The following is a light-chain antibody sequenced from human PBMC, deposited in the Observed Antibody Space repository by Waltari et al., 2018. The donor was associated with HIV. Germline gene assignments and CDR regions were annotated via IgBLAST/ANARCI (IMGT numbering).Light chain of an antibody. Sequence: IVMTQTPLSLPVTPGEPASISCRSSQSLLNTDDGFTYLDWYLQKPGQSPQLLISTLSYRASGVPDRFSGSGSGTDFTLKISRVEAEDFGVYYCMQRIEFPYTFGQGTKLEIK. CDR3: MQRIEFPYT. J-gene: IGKJ2*01. CDR2: TLS. V-gene: IGKV2-40*01. CDR1: QSLLNTDDGFTY.